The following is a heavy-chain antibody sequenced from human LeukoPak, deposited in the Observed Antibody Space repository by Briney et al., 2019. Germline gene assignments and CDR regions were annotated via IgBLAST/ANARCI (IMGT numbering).Heavy chain of an antibody. J-gene: IGHJ4*02. D-gene: IGHD4-17*01. CDR3: ARGVPVTTEFDY. CDR1: GGSISSGDYY. CDR2: IYYSGST. V-gene: IGHV4-30-4*01. Sequence: PSQTLSLTCTVSGGSISSGDYYGSWIRQPPGKGLEWIGYIYYSGSTYYNPSLKSRVTISVDTSKNQFSLKLSSVTAADTAVYYCARGVPVTTEFDYWGQGTLVTVSS.